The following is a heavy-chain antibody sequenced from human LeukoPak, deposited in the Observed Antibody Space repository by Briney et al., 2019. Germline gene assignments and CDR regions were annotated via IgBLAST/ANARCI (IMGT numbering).Heavy chain of an antibody. CDR1: GFTFSTYG. CDR2: ISGGGDRT. J-gene: IGHJ5*02. Sequence: GGSLRLSCAAAGFTFSTYGMSWVRQAPGKGLEWVSGISGGGDRTSYAQSVKGRSTISRDNFKNMLYLQMNSLRAEDTAVCYCAKDWHISSWYGRFDPWGQGTLVTVSS. D-gene: IGHD6-13*01. CDR3: AKDWHISSWYGRFDP. V-gene: IGHV3-23*01.